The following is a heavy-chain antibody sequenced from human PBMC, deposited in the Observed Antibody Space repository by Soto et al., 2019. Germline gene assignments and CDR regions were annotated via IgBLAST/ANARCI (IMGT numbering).Heavy chain of an antibody. CDR1: GGSISSYY. CDR3: ARDRYSNGWLDF. J-gene: IGHJ4*02. V-gene: IGHV4-59*01. CDR2: IYYSGST. Sequence: SETLSLTCIVSGGSISSYYWSWIRQPPGKELEWIGYIYYSGSTKYNPSLKSRVTISVDTSENQFSLKLSSVTAADTAVYYCARDRYSNGWLDFWGQGILVTVPQ. D-gene: IGHD6-19*01.